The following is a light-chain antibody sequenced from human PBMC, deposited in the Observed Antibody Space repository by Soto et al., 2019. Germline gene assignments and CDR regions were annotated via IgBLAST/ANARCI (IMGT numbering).Light chain of an antibody. CDR1: QSVTSSY. Sequence: EIVFTQSPGTLSLSPGERATLSCRASQSVTSSYLAWYQQKPGQAPRLLIYAASSRATGIPDRFSGSGSGTDFTLTISRLEPEEFAVYYRQQYGYSPTFGGGTKVEIK. V-gene: IGKV3-20*01. CDR2: AAS. J-gene: IGKJ4*01. CDR3: QQYGYSPT.